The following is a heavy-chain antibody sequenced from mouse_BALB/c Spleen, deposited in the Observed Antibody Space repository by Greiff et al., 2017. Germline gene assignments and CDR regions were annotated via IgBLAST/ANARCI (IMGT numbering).Heavy chain of an antibody. CDR1: GFTFTDYY. D-gene: IGHD3-1*01. V-gene: IGHV7-3*02. CDR2: IRNKANGYTT. Sequence: DVKLVESGGGLVQPGGSLRLSCATSGFTFTDYYMSWVRQPPGKALEWLGFIRNKANGYTTEYSASVKGRFTISRDNSQSILYLQMNTLRAEDSATYYCARDSSGYDAMDYWGQGTSVTVSS. CDR3: ARDSSGYDAMDY. J-gene: IGHJ4*01.